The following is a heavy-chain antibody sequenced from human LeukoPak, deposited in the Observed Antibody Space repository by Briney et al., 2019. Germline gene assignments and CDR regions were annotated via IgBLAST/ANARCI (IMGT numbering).Heavy chain of an antibody. J-gene: IGHJ4*02. CDR3: ARDPGLRYFDWFLYYFDC. Sequence: GGSLRLSCAASGFTFSSYWMSWVRQAPGKGLEWVANIKQDGSEKYYVDSVKGRFTISRDNAKNSLYLQMNSLRAEDTAVYYCARDPGLRYFDWFLYYFDCWGQGTLVTVSS. D-gene: IGHD3-9*01. V-gene: IGHV3-7*01. CDR2: IKQDGSEK. CDR1: GFTFSSYW.